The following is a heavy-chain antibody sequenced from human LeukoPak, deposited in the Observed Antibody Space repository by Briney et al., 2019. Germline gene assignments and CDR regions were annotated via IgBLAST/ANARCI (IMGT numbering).Heavy chain of an antibody. D-gene: IGHD2-15*01. J-gene: IGHJ4*02. V-gene: IGHV3-23*01. CDR1: GFTFSSYS. Sequence: GGSLRLSCAASGFTFSSYSMNWVRQAPGKGLEWVSAISGSGGSTYYADSVRGRFTISRDNSKNTLYLQMSSLRAEDTAVYYCAKASKGWPNDYWGQGTLVTVSS. CDR3: AKASKGWPNDY. CDR2: ISGSGGST.